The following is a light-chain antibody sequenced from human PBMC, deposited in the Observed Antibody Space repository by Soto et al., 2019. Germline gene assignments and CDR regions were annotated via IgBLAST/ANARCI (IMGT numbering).Light chain of an antibody. J-gene: IGLJ3*02. Sequence: QSSLTQPASVSGSPGQSITISCTGTSSDVGGYDYVSWYQQHPGEAPKLMIFEVTYRPSGVSTRFSASKSGNTASLTISGLQAEDEADYYCGSYTSRSTWVFGGGTQLTVL. CDR1: SSDVGGYDY. V-gene: IGLV2-14*01. CDR2: EVT. CDR3: GSYTSRSTWV.